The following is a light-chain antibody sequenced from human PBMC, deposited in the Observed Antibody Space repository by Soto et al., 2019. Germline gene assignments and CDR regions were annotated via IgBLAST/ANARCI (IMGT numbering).Light chain of an antibody. CDR1: QSISSW. J-gene: IGKJ4*01. Sequence: DIQMTQSPSTLSASVGDRVTITCRASQSISSWLAWYQQKPGKAPKLLIYDASSLESGVPSRFSGSGSGTEFTLTISSLQPDDFATYFCQKYNIVPLAFGGGTKVEIK. CDR3: QKYNIVPLA. CDR2: DAS. V-gene: IGKV1-5*01.